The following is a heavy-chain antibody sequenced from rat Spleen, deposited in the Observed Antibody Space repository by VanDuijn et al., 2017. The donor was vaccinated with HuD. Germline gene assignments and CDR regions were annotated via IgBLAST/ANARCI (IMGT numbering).Heavy chain of an antibody. Sequence: EVQLVESDGGLVQPGRSLKLSCAASGFTFSDYYMAWVRQAPTKGLEWVATISYDGSRTYYRDSVKGRFTISRDNTQSTLYLQMDSLRSEDTATYYCARQGISMMVIDYWGQGVMVTVSS. CDR1: GFTFSDYY. J-gene: IGHJ2*01. CDR3: ARQGISMMVIDY. V-gene: IGHV5-29*01. D-gene: IGHD1-12*03. CDR2: ISYDGSRT.